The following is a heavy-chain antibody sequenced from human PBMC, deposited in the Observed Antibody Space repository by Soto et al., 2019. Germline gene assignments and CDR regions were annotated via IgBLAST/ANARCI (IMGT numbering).Heavy chain of an antibody. V-gene: IGHV4-39*07. Sequence: QLHLQQWGAGLLKPSETLSLTCAVYGGSFSDDASSSDWYWNWIRQSPGKGLEWIGEIDRSGRTKYNPPLKSRVSISVDTSKNRFSLKLSSVTAADTGVYYCATFGRGVLIQNWFDPWGQGTLVTVSS. CDR2: IDRSGRT. CDR1: GGSFSDDASSSDWY. J-gene: IGHJ5*02. D-gene: IGHD3-10*01. CDR3: ATFGRGVLIQNWFDP.